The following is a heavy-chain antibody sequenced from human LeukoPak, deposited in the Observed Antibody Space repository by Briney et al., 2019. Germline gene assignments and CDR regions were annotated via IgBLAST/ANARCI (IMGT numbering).Heavy chain of an antibody. D-gene: IGHD3-10*01. CDR2: SESDGSST. CDR1: GFTFSSYW. CDR3: ARGFGSGSSLPFDH. Sequence: GGSLRLSCVASGFTFSSYWMHWVRQAPGKGLVWVSRSESDGSSTSYADSVKGRFTISRDNAKNTLSLQMSSLRAEDTAVYYCARGFGSGSSLPFDHWGQGTLVTVSS. J-gene: IGHJ4*02. V-gene: IGHV3-74*01.